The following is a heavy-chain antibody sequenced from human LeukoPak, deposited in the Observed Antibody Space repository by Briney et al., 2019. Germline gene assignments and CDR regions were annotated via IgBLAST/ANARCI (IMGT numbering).Heavy chain of an antibody. J-gene: IGHJ4*02. CDR2: IYYSGST. V-gene: IGHV4-39*07. CDR1: GGSISSSSYY. CDR3: ARGTYDFWSGHVIDY. D-gene: IGHD3-3*01. Sequence: PSETLSLTCTVSGGSISSSSYYWGWIRQPPGKGLEWIGSIYYSGSTYYNPSLKSRVTISVDTSKNQFSLKLSSVTAADTAVYYCARGTYDFWSGHVIDYWGQGTLVTVSS.